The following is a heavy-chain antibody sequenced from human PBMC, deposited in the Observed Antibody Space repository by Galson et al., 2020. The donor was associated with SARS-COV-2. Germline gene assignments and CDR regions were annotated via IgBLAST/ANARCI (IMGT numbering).Heavy chain of an antibody. J-gene: IGHJ4*02. D-gene: IGHD6-19*01. CDR2: IYPGDSDA. V-gene: IGHV5-51*01. Sequence: GESLKISCQGSGYRFTNHWIGWVRQMPGKGLEWMGIIYPGDSDARYSPSFQGQVTISVDKSISSAYLQWSSLKASDTAMYFCARCESGRVDGTRFDYWGQGTLVTVSS. CDR3: ARCESGRVDGTRFDY. CDR1: GYRFTNHW.